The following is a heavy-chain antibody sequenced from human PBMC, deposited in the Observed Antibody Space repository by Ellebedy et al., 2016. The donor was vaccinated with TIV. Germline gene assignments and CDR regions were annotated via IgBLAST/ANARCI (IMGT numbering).Heavy chain of an antibody. V-gene: IGHV4-4*07. CDR1: GGSISSYY. CDR3: ARNVVAANNWFDP. J-gene: IGHJ5*02. D-gene: IGHD2-15*01. Sequence: MPSETLSLTCTVPGGSISSYYWSWIRQPAGKGLGWIGLIYTSGSTNYNPSLKSRVTMSVDTSKNQFSLKLSSVTAADTAVYYCARNVVAANNWFDPWGQGTLVTVSS. CDR2: IYTSGST.